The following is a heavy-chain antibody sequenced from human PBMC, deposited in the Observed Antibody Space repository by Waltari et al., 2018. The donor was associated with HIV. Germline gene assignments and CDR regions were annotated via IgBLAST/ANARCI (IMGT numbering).Heavy chain of an antibody. CDR2: IIPILGIA. V-gene: IGHV1-69*04. CDR3: ARGVRSNSGISAFDI. J-gene: IGHJ3*02. D-gene: IGHD4-17*01. CDR1: GGTFSSYA. Sequence: QVQLVQSGAEVKKPGSSVKVSCKASGGTFSSYAISWVRQAPGQGLEWMGRIIPILGIANYAQKFQGRVTITADKSTSTAYMELSSLRSEDTAVYYCARGVRSNSGISAFDIWGQGTMVTVSS.